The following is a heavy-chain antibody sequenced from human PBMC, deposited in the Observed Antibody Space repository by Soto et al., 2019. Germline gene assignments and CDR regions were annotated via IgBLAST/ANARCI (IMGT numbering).Heavy chain of an antibody. V-gene: IGHV3-23*01. CDR2: ISGSGGST. CDR3: ANRPGARLRFLEWSMEV. Sequence: GGSLRLSCAASVFTFSSYAMRLVRQAPGKELEWVSAISGSGGSTYYADSVKGRFTISRDNSKNTLYLQMNSLRAEDTAVYYCANRPGARLRFLEWSMEVWGQGTTVTVSS. CDR1: VFTFSSYA. J-gene: IGHJ6*01. D-gene: IGHD3-3*01.